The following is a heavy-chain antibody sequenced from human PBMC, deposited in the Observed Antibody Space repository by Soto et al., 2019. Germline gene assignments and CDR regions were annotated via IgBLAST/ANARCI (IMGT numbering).Heavy chain of an antibody. CDR2: IYYSGST. V-gene: IGHV4-31*03. Sequence: SETLSLTCTVSGGSISSGGYYWSWIRQHPGKGLEWIGYIYYSGSTYYNPSLKSRVTISVDTSKNQFPLKLSSVTAADTAVYYCARDFNPPWSGWFDPWGQGTLVTVSS. D-gene: IGHD2-8*02. CDR3: ARDFNPPWSGWFDP. CDR1: GGSISSGGYY. J-gene: IGHJ5*02.